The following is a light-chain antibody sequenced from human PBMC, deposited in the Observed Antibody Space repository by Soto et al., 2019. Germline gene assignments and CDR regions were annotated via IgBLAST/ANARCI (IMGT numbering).Light chain of an antibody. J-gene: IGKJ1*01. CDR3: QQYDTSART. V-gene: IGKV3-20*01. CDR1: QSLGSGY. CDR2: AAS. Sequence: EILLTQSPGTLSLSPGDRATLSCRASQSLGSGYLAWYRQKPGQAPRILIYAASSRDTGVPARFSGSGSGTDFSLTISRLEPEDFAVYYCQQYDTSARTFGQGTKVEI.